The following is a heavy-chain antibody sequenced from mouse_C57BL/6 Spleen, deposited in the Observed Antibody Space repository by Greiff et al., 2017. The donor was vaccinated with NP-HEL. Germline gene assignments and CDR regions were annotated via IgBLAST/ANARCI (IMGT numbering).Heavy chain of an antibody. CDR2: ISYDGSN. Sequence: EVQLQESGPGLVKPSQSLSLTCSVTGYSITSGYYWNWIRQFPGNKLEWMGYISYDGSNNYNPSLKNRISITRDTSKNQFFLKLNSVTTEDTATYYCARARKNYLYYYAMDYWGQGTSVTVSS. D-gene: IGHD2-1*01. J-gene: IGHJ4*01. CDR1: GYSITSGYY. V-gene: IGHV3-6*01. CDR3: ARARKNYLYYYAMDY.